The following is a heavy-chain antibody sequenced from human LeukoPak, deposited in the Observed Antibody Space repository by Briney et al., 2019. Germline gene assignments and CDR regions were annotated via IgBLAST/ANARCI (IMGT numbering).Heavy chain of an antibody. CDR2: ISTSSTYI. D-gene: IGHD3-9*01. CDR1: GFTFSSYN. CDR3: ARASSKQLAGYLPDGFDI. J-gene: IGHJ3*02. Sequence: PGGSLRLSCAASGFTFSSYNIYWIRQAPGKGLEWVSSISTSSTYIYYADSVKGRFTISRDNAKNSLYLQMSSLRAEDTAVYYCARASSKQLAGYLPDGFDIWGQGTMVTVSS. V-gene: IGHV3-21*01.